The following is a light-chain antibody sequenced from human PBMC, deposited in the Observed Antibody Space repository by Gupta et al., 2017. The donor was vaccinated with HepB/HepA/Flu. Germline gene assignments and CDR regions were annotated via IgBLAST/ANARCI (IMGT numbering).Light chain of an antibody. CDR2: QVS. J-gene: IGKJ1*01. V-gene: IGKV1-5*03. CDR3: QQYHSERA. CDR1: QGLGISRS. Sequence: DIQMTQSPSTLSTPVGDSVTITCRASQGLGISRSLAWYQQKPGKVPKLLIYQVSNLESGVPSRFSGSGSGTEFTLTISSLEPDDFATYYCQQYHSERAFGQGTKVE.